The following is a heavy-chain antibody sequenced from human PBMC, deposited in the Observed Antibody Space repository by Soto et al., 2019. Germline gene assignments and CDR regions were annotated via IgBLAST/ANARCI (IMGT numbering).Heavy chain of an antibody. CDR2: ITRYSDYV. CDR3: ARASCSSTACYIPDYFDY. CDR1: GFTFSDFS. J-gene: IGHJ4*02. V-gene: IGHV3-21*01. D-gene: IGHD2-2*02. Sequence: GGSLRLSCPASGFTFSDFSLVWVRQGPQKGLEWVASITRYSDYVYYAESVEGRFTISRDNAKNTLFLHMDDLRAEDTAMYFCARASCSSTACYIPDYFDYWGQGTMVTVSS.